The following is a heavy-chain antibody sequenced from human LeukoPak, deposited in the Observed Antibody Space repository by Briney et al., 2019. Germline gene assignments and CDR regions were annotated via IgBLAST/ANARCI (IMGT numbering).Heavy chain of an antibody. J-gene: IGHJ4*02. D-gene: IGHD6-19*01. CDR3: ARDQEELAVACSYDY. V-gene: IGHV1-18*01. CDR1: GYTFTSYG. CDR2: ISAYNGNT. Sequence: ASVKVSCKASGYTFTSYGISWVRQAPGQGLEWMGWISAYNGNTNYAQKLQGRVTMTTDTSTSTAYIELRSLRSDDTAVYYCARDQEELAVACSYDYWGQGTLVTVSS.